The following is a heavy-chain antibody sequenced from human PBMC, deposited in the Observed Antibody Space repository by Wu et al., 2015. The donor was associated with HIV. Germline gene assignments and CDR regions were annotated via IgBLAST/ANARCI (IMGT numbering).Heavy chain of an antibody. D-gene: IGHD2-2*01. CDR2: ILPIYGTT. CDR3: ARLGSVGDIVVVPAAAAGAFDI. J-gene: IGHJ3*02. V-gene: IGHV1-69*13. CDR1: GGTFNTYT. Sequence: QVQLQQSGAELKRPGSSVKISCKAFGGTFNTYTINWVRQGPGQGLEWMGRILPIYGTTDYAQKFRDRVKISADESTSTAYMELSSLRSEDTAVYYCARLGSVGDIVVVPAAAAGAFDIWGQGDNGHRLF.